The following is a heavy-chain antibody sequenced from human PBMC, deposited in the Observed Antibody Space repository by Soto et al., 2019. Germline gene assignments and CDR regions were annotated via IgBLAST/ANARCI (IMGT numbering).Heavy chain of an antibody. D-gene: IGHD6-13*01. Sequence: QVQLVQSGAEVKKPGASVKVSCKASGYTFTGYYMHWVRQAPGQGLEWMGWINPNSGSTNYGQKFQGRVTMTRDTSISTAYMELSRLRSADTAVYYCARGAAAGSNWFDPWGQGTLVTVSS. CDR1: GYTFTGYY. V-gene: IGHV1-2*02. CDR3: ARGAAAGSNWFDP. CDR2: INPNSGST. J-gene: IGHJ5*02.